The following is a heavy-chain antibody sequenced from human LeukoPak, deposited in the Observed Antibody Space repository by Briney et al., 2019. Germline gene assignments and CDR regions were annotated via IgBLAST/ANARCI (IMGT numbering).Heavy chain of an antibody. V-gene: IGHV4-59*08. Sequence: SETLSLTCAVSGGSINSHSWGWVRQPPGKGLQWIGDIYYTGKNNYNPSLTRRVTISLDTSKDHLSLNLTSVLAADTAIYYCVRRDTGWNFFDYWGEGILVTASS. D-gene: IGHD6-19*01. J-gene: IGHJ4*02. CDR1: GGSINSHS. CDR2: IYYTGKN. CDR3: VRRDTGWNFFDY.